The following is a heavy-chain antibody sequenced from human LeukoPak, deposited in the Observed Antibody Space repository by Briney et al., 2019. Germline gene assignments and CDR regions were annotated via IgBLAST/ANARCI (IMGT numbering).Heavy chain of an antibody. J-gene: IGHJ6*03. Sequence: SETLTLTCTVSGGSINSYYWSWIRQPAGKGLEWIGPIYTSGSSNYNPSLKSRVTMSVDTSNYQFSLRLTSVTAADTALYYCARAAYGDYRYYYFYLDVWGKGTTVTVSS. V-gene: IGHV4-4*07. D-gene: IGHD4-17*01. CDR1: GGSINSYY. CDR2: IYTSGSS. CDR3: ARAAYGDYRYYYFYLDV.